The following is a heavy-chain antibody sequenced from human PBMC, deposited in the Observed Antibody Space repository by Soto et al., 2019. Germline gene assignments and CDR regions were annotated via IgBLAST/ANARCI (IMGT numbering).Heavy chain of an antibody. J-gene: IGHJ5*02. CDR3: ARDRSWYNWFDP. CDR1: GFTVSSNY. V-gene: IGHV3-66*01. CDR2: IYSGGST. Sequence: EVQLVESGGGLVQPGGSLRLSCAASGFTVSSNYMSWVRQVPGKGLEWVSVIYSGGSTYYADSVKGRLTISRDNSKNTLYLQMSILRAEDTAVYYCARDRSWYNWFDPWGQGTLVTVSS. D-gene: IGHD2-15*01.